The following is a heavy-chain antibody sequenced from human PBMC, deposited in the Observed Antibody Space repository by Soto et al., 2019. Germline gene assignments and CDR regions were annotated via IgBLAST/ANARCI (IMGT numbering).Heavy chain of an antibody. J-gene: IGHJ5*02. D-gene: IGHD3-22*01. CDR2: IYYTGTH. V-gene: IGHV4-59*02. Sequence: SETLSLTCSVSGGSVSNYYWSWVRQPPGKRLEWIGYIYYTGTHDYNPSLRGRATISVDTSKDQFSLKLTSVTAADAAVYYCARDRDRNSSGLPSFDPWGQGLLVTVSS. CDR3: ARDRDRNSSGLPSFDP. CDR1: GGSVSNYY.